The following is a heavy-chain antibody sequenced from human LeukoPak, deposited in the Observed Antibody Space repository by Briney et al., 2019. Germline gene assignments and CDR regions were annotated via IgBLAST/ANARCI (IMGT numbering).Heavy chain of an antibody. CDR1: GFTFSGSA. Sequence: GGSLRLSCAASGFTFSGSAMHWVRQASGKGLEWVGRIRSKANSYATAYAASVKGRFTISRDDSKNTAYLQMNSLKTEDTAVYYCTRHLTSFWYGGSYGDDAFDIWGQGTMVTVSS. CDR3: TRHLTSFWYGGSYGDDAFDI. CDR2: IRSKANSYAT. V-gene: IGHV3-73*01. J-gene: IGHJ3*02. D-gene: IGHD1-26*01.